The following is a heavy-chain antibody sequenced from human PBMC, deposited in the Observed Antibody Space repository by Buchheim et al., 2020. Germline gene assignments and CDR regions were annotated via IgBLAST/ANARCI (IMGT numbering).Heavy chain of an antibody. J-gene: IGHJ6*02. V-gene: IGHV4-30-4*01. CDR2: IYYSGST. D-gene: IGHD3-3*01. Sequence: QVQLQESGPGLVKPSQTLSLTCTVSGGSISSGDYYWSWIRQPPGKGLEWIGYIYYSGSTYYNPSLKSRVTISEDTSKNQFSLKLSSVTAADTAVYYCARARDDFWSGSDYYYYGMDVWGQGTT. CDR3: ARARDDFWSGSDYYYYGMDV. CDR1: GGSISSGDYY.